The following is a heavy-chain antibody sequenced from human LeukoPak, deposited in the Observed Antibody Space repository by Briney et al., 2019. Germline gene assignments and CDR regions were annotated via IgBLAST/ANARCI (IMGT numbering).Heavy chain of an antibody. J-gene: IGHJ4*02. D-gene: IGHD3/OR15-3a*01. CDR1: GFTFSSYG. V-gene: IGHV3-33*01. CDR2: IWYGGSNK. Sequence: GGSLRLSCAASGFTFSSYGMHWVRQAPGKGLEWVAVIWYGGSNKYYADSVKGRFTISRDNSKNTLYLQMNSLRAEDTAVYYCARASGDWLVDYWGQGTLVTVSS. CDR3: ARASGDWLVDY.